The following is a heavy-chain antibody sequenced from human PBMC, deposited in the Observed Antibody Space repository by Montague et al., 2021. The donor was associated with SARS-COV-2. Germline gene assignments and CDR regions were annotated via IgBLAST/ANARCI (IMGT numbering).Heavy chain of an antibody. V-gene: IGHV4-59*02. CDR1: LHSVVVEF. J-gene: IGHJ4*02. D-gene: IGHD3/OR15-3a*01. CDR3: AREQDWASHFDL. Sequence: SETLSLTCAGSLHSVVVEFWRWSRQPPSELLSWLHHVCHTVRAKYNPSLKSRASISADASKNSLSLSLASVTAADTAVYYCAREQDWASHFDLWGQGILVTVSS. CDR2: VCHTVRA.